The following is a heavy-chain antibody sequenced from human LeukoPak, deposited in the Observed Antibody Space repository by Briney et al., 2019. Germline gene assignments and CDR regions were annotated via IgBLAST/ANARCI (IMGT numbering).Heavy chain of an antibody. CDR1: GYTLTELS. CDR2: FDPEDGET. V-gene: IGHV1-24*01. D-gene: IGHD1-26*01. Sequence: ASVTVSCKVSGYTLTELSMHWVRQAPGKGLEWMGGFDPEDGETIYAQKFQGRVTMTEDTSTDTAYMELSSLRSEDTAVYYLARSGGSWSYHFYYWGQGTLVTVSS. J-gene: IGHJ4*02. CDR3: ARSGGSWSYHFYY.